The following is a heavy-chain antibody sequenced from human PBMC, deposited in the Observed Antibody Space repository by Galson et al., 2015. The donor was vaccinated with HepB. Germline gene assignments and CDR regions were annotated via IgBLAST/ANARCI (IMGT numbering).Heavy chain of an antibody. CDR3: ARIGVAGTPGHFDY. CDR1: GFTFSTYG. V-gene: IGHV3-33*08. Sequence: SLRLSCAASGFTFSTYGMHWVRQAPGKGLEWVAVIWYDGSNKYYADSVKGRFTISRNNSKNTLYLQMNSLRAEDTAVYYCARIGVAGTPGHFDYWGQGTLVTVSS. J-gene: IGHJ4*02. D-gene: IGHD6-19*01. CDR2: IWYDGSNK.